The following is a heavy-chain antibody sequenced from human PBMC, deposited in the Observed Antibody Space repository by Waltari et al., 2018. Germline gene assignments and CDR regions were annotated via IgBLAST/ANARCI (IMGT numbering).Heavy chain of an antibody. CDR3: ARVVQDNSGPPFDY. CDR1: GGSISSGGYS. CDR2: IYYSGKT. D-gene: IGHD3-22*01. J-gene: IGHJ4*02. V-gene: IGHV4-39*07. Sequence: QLQLQESGPGLVKPSETLSLTCTVSGGSISSGGYSWGWIRQPPGKGLEWIGSIYYSGKTFYNPSLKSRVTISVDTSKSQFSLKLSSLTAADTAMYYCARVVQDNSGPPFDYWGPGTLVTVSS.